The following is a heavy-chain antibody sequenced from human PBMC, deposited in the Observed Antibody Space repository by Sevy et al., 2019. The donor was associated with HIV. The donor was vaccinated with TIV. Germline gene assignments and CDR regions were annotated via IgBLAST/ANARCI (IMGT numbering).Heavy chain of an antibody. CDR2: ISSSSSTI. Sequence: GGSLRLSCAASGFTFSSYSMNWVRQAPGKGLEWVSYISSSSSTILNADSVKGRFTISRDNAKNSLFLQMNSLRAGDTDVYYCARAGGDTAYAMDVWGQGTTVTVSS. CDR1: GFTFSSYS. J-gene: IGHJ6*02. D-gene: IGHD2-21*01. CDR3: ARAGGDTAYAMDV. V-gene: IGHV3-48*01.